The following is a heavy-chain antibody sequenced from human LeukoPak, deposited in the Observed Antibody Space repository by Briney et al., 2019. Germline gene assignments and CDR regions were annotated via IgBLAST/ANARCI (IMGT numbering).Heavy chain of an antibody. D-gene: IGHD1-26*01. Sequence: GGSLRLSCAASGFTFDDYGMSWVRQAPGKGLEWVSGINWNGGSTGYADSVKGRFTISRDNAKNSLYLQMNSLRAEDTALYYCASDRVGPEAYAFDIWGQGAMGTVSS. CDR2: INWNGGST. CDR1: GFTFDDYG. J-gene: IGHJ3*02. CDR3: ASDRVGPEAYAFDI. V-gene: IGHV3-20*04.